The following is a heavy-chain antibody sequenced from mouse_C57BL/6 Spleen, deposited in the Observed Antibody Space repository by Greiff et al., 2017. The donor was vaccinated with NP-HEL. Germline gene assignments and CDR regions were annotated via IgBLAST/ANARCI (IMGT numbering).Heavy chain of an antibody. J-gene: IGHJ1*03. CDR3: ARGYYDYPYWYFDV. Sequence: EVKLVESGGGLVKPGGSLKLSCAASGFTFSDYGMHWVRQAPEKGLEWVAYISSGSSTIYYADTVKGRFTISRDNAKNTLFLQMTSLRSEDTAMYYCARGYYDYPYWYFDVWGTGTTVTVSS. D-gene: IGHD2-4*01. CDR2: ISSGSSTI. V-gene: IGHV5-17*01. CDR1: GFTFSDYG.